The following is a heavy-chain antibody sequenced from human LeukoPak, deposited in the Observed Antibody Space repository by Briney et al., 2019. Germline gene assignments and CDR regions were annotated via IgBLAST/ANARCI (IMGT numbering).Heavy chain of an antibody. Sequence: PSETLSLTCTVSGGSIRSRSYYWSWIRQPAGKGLEWIGRIYTSGSTNYNPSLKSRVTISVDTSKNQFSLKLSSVTAADTAVYYCASGLRYFDLYYWGQGTLVTVSS. CDR3: ASGLRYFDLYY. J-gene: IGHJ4*02. CDR1: GGSIRSRSYY. D-gene: IGHD3-9*01. V-gene: IGHV4-61*02. CDR2: IYTSGST.